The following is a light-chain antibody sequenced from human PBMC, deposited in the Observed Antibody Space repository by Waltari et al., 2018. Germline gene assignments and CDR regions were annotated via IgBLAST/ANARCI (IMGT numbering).Light chain of an antibody. J-gene: IGKJ3*01. CDR2: WAS. CDR1: QSVSDSSNNRAY. Sequence: DIVLTQSPDSLAVSLGERATINCKSSQSVSDSSNNRAYLAWSQQKPGQPPKLLIYWASTRESGVPDRFSGSGSGTDFTLTISSLQAEDVAVYYCQQYYSNFFTFGPGTKVDIK. V-gene: IGKV4-1*01. CDR3: QQYYSNFFT.